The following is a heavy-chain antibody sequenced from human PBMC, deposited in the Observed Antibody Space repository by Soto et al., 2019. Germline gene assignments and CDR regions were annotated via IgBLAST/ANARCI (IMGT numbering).Heavy chain of an antibody. CDR3: ARQLYGSGSENFDY. CDR2: IYYIGST. J-gene: IGHJ4*02. V-gene: IGHV4-39*01. CDR1: GGSLSSSGCY. Sequence: SETLSVTCPVSGGSLSSSGCYWGWIRQPPGKGLEWIGSIYYIGSTYYNPSLKSRVTISVDTSKNQFSLKLSSVTAADTAVYYCARQLYGSGSENFDYWGQGTLVTVSS. D-gene: IGHD3-10*01.